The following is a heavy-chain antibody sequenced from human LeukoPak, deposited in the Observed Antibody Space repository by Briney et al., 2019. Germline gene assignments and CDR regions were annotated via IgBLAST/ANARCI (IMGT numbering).Heavy chain of an antibody. CDR2: INPSGGST. Sequence: ASVKVSCKASGYTFTSYYMHWVRQAPGQGLEWMGIINPSGGSTSYAQKFQGRVTMTRDTSTSTVYMELSSLRSEDTAAYYCARDRYYYDSSGYIRGISFDYWAREPWSPSPQ. J-gene: IGHJ4*02. CDR1: GYTFTSYY. V-gene: IGHV1-46*01. CDR3: ARDRYYYDSSGYIRGISFDY. D-gene: IGHD3-22*01.